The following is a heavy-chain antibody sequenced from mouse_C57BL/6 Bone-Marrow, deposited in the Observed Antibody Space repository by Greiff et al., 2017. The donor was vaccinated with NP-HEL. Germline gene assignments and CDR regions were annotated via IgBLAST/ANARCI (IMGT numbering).Heavy chain of an antibody. Sequence: EVQGVESGGGLVQPGGSLSLSCAASGFTFTDYYMSWVRQPPGKALEWLGFIRNKANGYTTEYSASVKGRFTISRDNSQSILYLQMNALRAEDSATYYCARISSYVYAMDYWGQGTSVTVSS. CDR2: IRNKANGYTT. J-gene: IGHJ4*01. CDR3: ARISSYVYAMDY. CDR1: GFTFTDYY. V-gene: IGHV7-3*01. D-gene: IGHD1-1*01.